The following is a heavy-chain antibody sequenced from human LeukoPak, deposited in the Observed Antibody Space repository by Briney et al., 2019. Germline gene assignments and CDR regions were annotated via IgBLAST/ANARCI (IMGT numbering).Heavy chain of an antibody. D-gene: IGHD2-2*01. V-gene: IGHV3-21*01. J-gene: IGHJ6*02. CDR1: GFTFSSYS. Sequence: GGSPRLSCAASGFTFSSYSMNWVRQAPGKGLEWVSSISSSSSYIYYADSVKGRFTISRDNAKNSLYLQMNSLRAEDTAVYYCAIDQNQLLSYGMDVWGQGTTVTVSS. CDR3: AIDQNQLLSYGMDV. CDR2: ISSSSSYI.